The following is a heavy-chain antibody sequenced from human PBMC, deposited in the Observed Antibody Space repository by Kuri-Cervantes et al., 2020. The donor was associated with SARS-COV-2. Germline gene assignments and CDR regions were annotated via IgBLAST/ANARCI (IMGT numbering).Heavy chain of an antibody. D-gene: IGHD6-13*01. CDR3: AKDAGIAAAGTRYYYYCCMDV. Sequence: ASVKVSCKVSGYTLTELSMHWVRQAPGKGLEWMGGFDPEDGETIYAQKLQGRVTMTKDTSTDTAYTELSSLRSEDTAVYYCAKDAGIAAAGTRYYYYCCMDVWGKGTTVTVSS. CDR1: GYTLTELS. CDR2: FDPEDGET. J-gene: IGHJ6*03. V-gene: IGHV1-24*01.